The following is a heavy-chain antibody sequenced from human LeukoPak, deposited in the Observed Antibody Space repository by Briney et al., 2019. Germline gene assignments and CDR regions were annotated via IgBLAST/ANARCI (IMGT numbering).Heavy chain of an antibody. D-gene: IGHD2-2*01. CDR3: ARHGGGYCRSTSCYLFDP. V-gene: IGHV5-51*01. CDR2: IYPGDSDT. CDR1: GYSFTTYW. Sequence: GESLKISCKVSGYSFTTYWIGWVRQMPGKGLEWMGIIYPGDSDTRYSPSFQGQVTISADKSISTAYLQWSSLEASDTAMYYCARHGGGYCRSTSCYLFDPWGQGTLVTVSS. J-gene: IGHJ5*02.